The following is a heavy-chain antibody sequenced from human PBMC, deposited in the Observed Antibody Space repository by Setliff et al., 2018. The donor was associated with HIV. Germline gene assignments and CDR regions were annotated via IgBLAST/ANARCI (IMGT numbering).Heavy chain of an antibody. V-gene: IGHV3-23*01. CDR1: GFTFSFHA. CDR3: AKDYTPTFWEYNWFDL. J-gene: IGHJ5*02. D-gene: IGHD3-3*01. Sequence: HPGGSLRLSCAASGFTFSFHAMTWVRQAPGKGLEWVSGISGSGDSTYYAESVKGRFTISRDNSKNTMFQQMNNLRAEDTAFYYCAKDYTPTFWEYNWFDLWGQGTLVTVSS. CDR2: ISGSGDST.